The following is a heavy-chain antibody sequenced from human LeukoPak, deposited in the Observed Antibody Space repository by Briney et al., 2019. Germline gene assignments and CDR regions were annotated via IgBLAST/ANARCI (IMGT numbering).Heavy chain of an antibody. CDR2: IWYDGSNK. D-gene: IGHD2-15*01. CDR3: AKGIYTPYYYYYGMDV. Sequence: GGSLRLSCEASGFTFSSYGMHWVRQAPGKGLEWVAVIWYDGSNKNYADSVKGRFTISRDNSKNTLYLQMNSLRAEDTAVFYCAKGIYTPYYYYYGMDVWGQGTTVTVSS. V-gene: IGHV3-33*06. CDR1: GFTFSSYG. J-gene: IGHJ6*02.